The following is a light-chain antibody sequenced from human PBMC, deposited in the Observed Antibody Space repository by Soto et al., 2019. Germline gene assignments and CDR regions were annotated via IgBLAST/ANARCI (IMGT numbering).Light chain of an antibody. CDR1: QGISSY. CDR3: QQYNSYS. J-gene: IGKJ4*01. Sequence: AIRMTQSPSSLSASTGDRVTITCRASQGISSYLAWYQQKPGKAPKLLIYAASTLQSGVPSRFSGSGSGTEFTLTISSLQPDDFATYYCQQYNSYSFGGGTKV. V-gene: IGKV1-8*01. CDR2: AAS.